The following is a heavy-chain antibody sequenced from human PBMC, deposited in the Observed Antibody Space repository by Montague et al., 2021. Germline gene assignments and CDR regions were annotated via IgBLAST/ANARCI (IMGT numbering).Heavy chain of an antibody. D-gene: IGHD5-12*01. J-gene: IGHJ2*01. Sequence: SESLSLTCTVSGGSISSSSYYRGWISQPPGKGLEWIGSIYYSGNTYYNPSLKSRVTISVDPCKNQFSLRLSSVTAADTAVYYCARPNIVTIHWYFDLWGRGTLVLVSS. CDR2: IYYSGNT. CDR1: GGSISSSSYY. V-gene: IGHV4-39*01. CDR3: ARPNIVTIHWYFDL.